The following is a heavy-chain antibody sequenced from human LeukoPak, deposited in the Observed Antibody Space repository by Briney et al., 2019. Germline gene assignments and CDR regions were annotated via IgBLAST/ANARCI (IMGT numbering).Heavy chain of an antibody. D-gene: IGHD7-27*01. CDR1: GFTFSSYG. Sequence: GGSLRLSCAASGFTFSSYGMHWVRQAPGKGLEWVAFIRYDGSNKYYADSVKGRFTISRDNSKNTAYLQMNSLKTEDTALYYCTRSNNWGSGDWGQGILVTVSS. CDR3: TRSNNWGSGD. J-gene: IGHJ4*02. V-gene: IGHV3-30*02. CDR2: IRYDGSNK.